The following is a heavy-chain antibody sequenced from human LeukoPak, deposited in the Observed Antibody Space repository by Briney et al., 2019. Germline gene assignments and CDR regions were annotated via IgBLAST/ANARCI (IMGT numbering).Heavy chain of an antibody. CDR1: GGPISSYY. CDR2: IYTSGST. CDR3: ARGIRAGYYYYYYMDV. D-gene: IGHD5-18*01. Sequence: SETLSLTCTVSGGPISSYYWSWIRQPSGKGLEWIRRIYTSGSTNYNPSLKSRVTMSVDTPKNQFSLKLSSVTAADTAVYYCARGIRAGYYYYYYMDVWGKGTTVTVSS. V-gene: IGHV4-4*07. J-gene: IGHJ6*03.